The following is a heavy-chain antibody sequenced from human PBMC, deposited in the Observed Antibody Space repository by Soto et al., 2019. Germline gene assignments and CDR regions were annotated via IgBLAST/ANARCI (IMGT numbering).Heavy chain of an antibody. J-gene: IGHJ5*02. D-gene: IGHD2-8*01. Sequence: QVQLQQWGAGLLKPSETLTLTCAVYGGSFSGYDWSWIRQPPGKGLEWIGEINHSGSTNYNPSLKSRVTISVDTSKNQFSLKLSSVTAADTAVYYCARTRNIVLMVYALVGWFDPWGQGTLVTVSS. CDR1: GGSFSGYD. CDR2: INHSGST. V-gene: IGHV4-34*01. CDR3: ARTRNIVLMVYALVGWFDP.